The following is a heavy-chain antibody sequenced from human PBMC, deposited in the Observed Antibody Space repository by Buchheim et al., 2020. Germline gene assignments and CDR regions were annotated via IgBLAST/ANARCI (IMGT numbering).Heavy chain of an antibody. J-gene: IGHJ4*02. V-gene: IGHV4-59*08. CDR2: IYYSGTT. Sequence: QVQLKESGPGLVKPSETLSLTCTVSGGSISSYYWSWIRQPPGKGLEWIGYIYYSGTTNYNPSLKSRVTISVDTSKNQLSLTLSSVTAADTAVYYCARRLDGDYGHYFDYWGQGTL. CDR1: GGSISSYY. CDR3: ARRLDGDYGHYFDY. D-gene: IGHD4-17*01.